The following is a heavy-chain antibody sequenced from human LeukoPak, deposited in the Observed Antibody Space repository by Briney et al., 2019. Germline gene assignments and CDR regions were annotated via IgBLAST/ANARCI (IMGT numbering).Heavy chain of an antibody. CDR2: ISSSGNTI. D-gene: IGHD3/OR15-3a*01. CDR1: GFTFSDYY. J-gene: IGHJ4*02. CDR3: AKDIGRTPPPRSRESYYFDY. V-gene: IGHV3-11*01. Sequence: GRSLRLSCAASGFTFSDYYMSWIRQAPGKGLNWISYISSSGNTIYYADSVKGRFTISRDNAKNSLYLQMNSLRAEDTALYYCAKDIGRTPPPRSRESYYFDYWGQGTLVTVSS.